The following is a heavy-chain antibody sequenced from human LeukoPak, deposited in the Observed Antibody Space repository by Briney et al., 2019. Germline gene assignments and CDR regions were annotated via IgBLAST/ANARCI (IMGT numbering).Heavy chain of an antibody. D-gene: IGHD3-10*01. CDR1: GGSISSGGYY. CDR2: IYYSGST. J-gene: IGHJ4*02. Sequence: SETLSLTCTVSGGSISSGGYYWSWIRQHPGKGLEWIGYIYYSGSTYYNPSLKSRVTISVDTSKNQFSLKLSSVTAADTAVYYCARAGSGSPVNFDYWGQGTLVTVSS. CDR3: ARAGSGSPVNFDY. V-gene: IGHV4-31*03.